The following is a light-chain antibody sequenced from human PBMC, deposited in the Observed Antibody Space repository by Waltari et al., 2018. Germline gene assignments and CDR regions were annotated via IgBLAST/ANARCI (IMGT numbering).Light chain of an antibody. V-gene: IGKV3-20*01. Sequence: EIVLTQSPGTLSLSPGERATLSCKTSQCVTSNCLSWYQHKPGQAPRLLIFDTSTRAAGIPDRFTGSGSGTDSTLTITRLEPEDFAVYYCQQCATSSCTFDPGTKLEIK. CDR2: DTS. CDR1: QCVTSNC. J-gene: IGKJ2*02. CDR3: QQCATSSCT.